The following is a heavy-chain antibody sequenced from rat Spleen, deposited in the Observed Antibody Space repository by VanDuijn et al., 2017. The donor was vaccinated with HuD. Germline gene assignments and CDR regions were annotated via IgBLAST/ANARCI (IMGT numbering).Heavy chain of an antibody. CDR1: GFTFSDYY. D-gene: IGHD1-5*01. J-gene: IGHJ2*01. CDR3: ARLRYNPFDY. CDR2: ISYGDSSGHSGT. Sequence: EVQLVESDGGLVQPGRSLKLSCAASGFTFSDYYMAWVRQAPTKGLEWVATISYGDSSGHSGTYYRDSVKGRFTISRDNAKNTQYLQMDSLRSEDTATYYCARLRYNPFDYWGQGVMVTVSS. V-gene: IGHV5-29*01.